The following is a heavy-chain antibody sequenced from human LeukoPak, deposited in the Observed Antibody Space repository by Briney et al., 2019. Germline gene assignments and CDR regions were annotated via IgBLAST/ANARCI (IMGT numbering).Heavy chain of an antibody. D-gene: IGHD6-13*01. Sequence: GGPLRLSCVASRFHFCRYCMHWPRQAPGRGVVWVSRITTGGTTTTYADSVKGRLTISRDNSKNTLYLEMNSLRVEDTALYFCARVGHGSSWFDSWGQGTLITVSS. V-gene: IGHV3-74*01. J-gene: IGHJ5*01. CDR1: RFHFCRYC. CDR2: ITTGGTTT. CDR3: ARVGHGSSWFDS.